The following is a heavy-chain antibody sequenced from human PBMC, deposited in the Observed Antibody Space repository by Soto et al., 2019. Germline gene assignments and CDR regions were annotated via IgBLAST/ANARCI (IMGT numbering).Heavy chain of an antibody. V-gene: IGHV3-74*01. CDR2: IDGSQNKI. Sequence: GGSLRLSCEASGFSFSSYWMHWVRQAPGKGLVWVARIDGSQNKITYADSVKGRFTISRDNAKDTLYLQMNSLTSDDTALYYCARAPGGGFYGSGSFHDYWGQGTLVTVSS. D-gene: IGHD3-10*01. J-gene: IGHJ4*02. CDR1: GFSFSSYW. CDR3: ARAPGGGFYGSGSFHDY.